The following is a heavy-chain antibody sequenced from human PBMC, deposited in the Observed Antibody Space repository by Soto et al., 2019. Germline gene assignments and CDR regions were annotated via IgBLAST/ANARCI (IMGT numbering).Heavy chain of an antibody. CDR3: ARMRPTGWHDYYFFGMDL. D-gene: IGHD6-19*01. V-gene: IGHV4-59*01. J-gene: IGHJ6*02. Sequence: WTWIRQPPGKGLEWIGCVFSRGGTYYAPSLKSRVTISLDTSKNQFSLRLTSMTTADTAVYYCARMRPTGWHDYYFFGMDLWCQGTTVTVSS. CDR2: VFSRGGT.